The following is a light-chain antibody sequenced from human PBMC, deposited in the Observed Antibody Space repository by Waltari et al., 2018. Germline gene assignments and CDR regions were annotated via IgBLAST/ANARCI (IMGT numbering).Light chain of an antibody. CDR3: LAWDSSTAWV. J-gene: IGLJ3*02. CDR1: KLGDKY. V-gene: IGLV3-1*01. CDR2: HEN. Sequence: SYELTQPPSVSVSPGQTASITCSGDKLGDKYASWYQQKPGQSPVLVIYHENKRPSGILERFSGSNSGNAATLTISGTQGMDEADYYCLAWDSSTAWVFGGGTKLTVL.